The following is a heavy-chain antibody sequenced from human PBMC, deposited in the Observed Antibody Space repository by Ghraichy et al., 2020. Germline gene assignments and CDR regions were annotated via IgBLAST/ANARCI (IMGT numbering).Heavy chain of an antibody. CDR3: ARVSCSSTSCHEQGWFDP. D-gene: IGHD2-2*01. CDR1: GGSISSYY. Sequence: SETLSLTCTVSGGSISSYYWSWIRQPPGKGLEWIGYIYYSGSTNYNPSLKSRVTISVDTSKNQFSLKLSSVTAADTAVYYCARVSCSSTSCHEQGWFDPWGQGTLVTVSS. CDR2: IYYSGST. J-gene: IGHJ5*02. V-gene: IGHV4-59*01.